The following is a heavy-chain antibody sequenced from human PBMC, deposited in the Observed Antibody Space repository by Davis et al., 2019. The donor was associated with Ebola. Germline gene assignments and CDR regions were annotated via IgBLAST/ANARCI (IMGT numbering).Heavy chain of an antibody. CDR1: GFTFSSYW. CDR3: AKDLRWISVVVAANWFDP. CDR2: IKQDGSEK. D-gene: IGHD2-15*01. J-gene: IGHJ5*02. Sequence: PGGSLRLSCAASGFTFSSYWMSWVRQAPGKGLEWVANIKQDGSEKYYADSVKGRFTISRDNSKNTLYLQMNSLRAEDTAVYYCAKDLRWISVVVAANWFDPWGQGTLVTVSS. V-gene: IGHV3-7*03.